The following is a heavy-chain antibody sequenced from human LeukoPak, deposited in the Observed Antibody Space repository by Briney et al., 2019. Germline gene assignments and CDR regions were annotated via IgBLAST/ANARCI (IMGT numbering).Heavy chain of an antibody. CDR3: AKDHSFFQYRQLGLFDN. CDR2: PSGSGGRT. V-gene: IGHV3-23*01. J-gene: IGHJ4*02. D-gene: IGHD6-13*01. CDR1: GFTFRSYG. Sequence: GGSLRLSCAGSGFTFRSYGMSGVGQSPGKGLEGVSAPSGSGGRTYYSDSARGRFTISRDNSKNTLYLQMNNLGAEDTALYYCAKDHSFFQYRQLGLFDNWGQGTLVTVSS.